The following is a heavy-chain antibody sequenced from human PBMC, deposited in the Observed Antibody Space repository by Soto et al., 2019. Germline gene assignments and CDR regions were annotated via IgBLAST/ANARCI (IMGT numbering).Heavy chain of an antibody. D-gene: IGHD6-13*01. Sequence: QLQLQESGSGLVKPSQTLSLTCAVSGGSISGTTYSWSWIRQPPGKGLEWIGYIYDSGNTYYNPSLQSQFSISVARSKNQFSLKLSSVTAADTAVYYCARGQGAAAGHSNFDYWGQGALVTVSS. V-gene: IGHV4-30-2*01. CDR1: GGSISGTTYS. CDR3: ARGQGAAAGHSNFDY. CDR2: IYDSGNT. J-gene: IGHJ4*02.